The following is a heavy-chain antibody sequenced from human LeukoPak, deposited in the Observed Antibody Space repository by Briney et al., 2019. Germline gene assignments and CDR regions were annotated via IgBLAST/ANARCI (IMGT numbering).Heavy chain of an antibody. D-gene: IGHD1-26*01. CDR3: AGSGTYYVMSDF. CDR2: INGDGSGT. CDR1: GFTFSSYW. Sequence: GGSLRLSCAASGFTFSSYWMHWVRQVPGKGLVWVSRINGDGSGTSCADSVKGRFTISRDNAKNTVYLQMNGLRADDTAVYYCAGSGTYYVMSDFWGQGTLVTVSS. V-gene: IGHV3-74*01. J-gene: IGHJ4*02.